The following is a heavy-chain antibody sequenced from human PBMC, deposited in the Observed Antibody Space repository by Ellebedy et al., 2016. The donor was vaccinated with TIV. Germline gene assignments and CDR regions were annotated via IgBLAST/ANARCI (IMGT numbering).Heavy chain of an antibody. D-gene: IGHD2-21*02. Sequence: MPSETLSLTCGVSGGSVSNTRYYWAWIRQPPGKGLEWIGSVDYSGSPYYNPSFKSRVTLSADTSKKQFSLNLRTVTAADTAVYYCARTDPWQPIDDWGQGILVSVSS. CDR3: ARTDPWQPIDD. CDR1: GGSVSNTRYY. CDR2: VDYSGSP. J-gene: IGHJ4*02. V-gene: IGHV4-39*01.